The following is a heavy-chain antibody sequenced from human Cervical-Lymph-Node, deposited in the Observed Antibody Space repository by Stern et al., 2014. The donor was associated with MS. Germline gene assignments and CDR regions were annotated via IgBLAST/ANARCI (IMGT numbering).Heavy chain of an antibody. Sequence: QVQLQESGPGLVKPSETLSLTCTVSGGSISSSSYYWAWIRQPPGKGLEWIGIVYYSGTTYYNSSLKSRITVHFDTSKNQFSLSLSSVTAADTAVYYCATVADNWFDPWGQGTLVTVSP. J-gene: IGHJ5*02. CDR2: VYYSGTT. CDR3: ATVADNWFDP. CDR1: GGSISSSSYY. D-gene: IGHD6-19*01. V-gene: IGHV4-39*01.